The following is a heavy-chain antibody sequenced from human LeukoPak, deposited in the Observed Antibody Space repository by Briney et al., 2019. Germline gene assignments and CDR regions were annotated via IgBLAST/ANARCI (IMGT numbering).Heavy chain of an antibody. J-gene: IGHJ4*02. V-gene: IGHV3-7*01. CDR3: ARGEGPTED. Sequence: GGSLRLSCAASGFTFGSYWMSWVRQAPGKGLEWVANIKQDGSEKYYVDSVKGRFTISRDNAKNSLYLQMNSLRAEDTAVYYCARGEGPTEDWGQGTLVTVSS. CDR2: IKQDGSEK. CDR1: GFTFGSYW. D-gene: IGHD1-26*01.